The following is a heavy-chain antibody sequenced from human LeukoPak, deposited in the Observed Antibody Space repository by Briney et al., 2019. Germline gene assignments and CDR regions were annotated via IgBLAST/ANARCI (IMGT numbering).Heavy chain of an antibody. CDR1: GGSISSGDYY. V-gene: IGHV4-30-4*01. D-gene: IGHD3-22*01. Sequence: PSETLSLTCTVSGGSISSGDYYWSWIRQPPGKGLEWIGYIYYSGSTYYNPSLKSRVTTSVDTSKNQFSLKLSSVTAADTAVYYCARDVSYYYDSSGLAFDIWGQGTMVTVSS. J-gene: IGHJ3*02. CDR2: IYYSGST. CDR3: ARDVSYYYDSSGLAFDI.